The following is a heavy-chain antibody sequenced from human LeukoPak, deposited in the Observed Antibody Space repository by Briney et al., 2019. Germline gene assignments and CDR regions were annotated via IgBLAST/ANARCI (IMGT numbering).Heavy chain of an antibody. Sequence: SETLSLTCTVSGGSISSSSYYWGWIRQPPGKGLEWIGSIYYSGSTYYNPSLKSRVTISVDTSKNQFSLKLSSVTAADTAVYYCAREGYCSSASCPPGGYWGQGTLVTVSS. CDR2: IYYSGST. CDR1: GGSISSSSYY. CDR3: AREGYCSSASCPPGGY. V-gene: IGHV4-39*07. J-gene: IGHJ4*02. D-gene: IGHD2-2*01.